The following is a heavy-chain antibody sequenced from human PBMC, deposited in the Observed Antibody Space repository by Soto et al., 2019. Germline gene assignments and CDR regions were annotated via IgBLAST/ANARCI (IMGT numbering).Heavy chain of an antibody. CDR3: ARQRTSVVTQAYFDS. V-gene: IGHV4-39*01. CDR2: IYYSGST. J-gene: IGHJ4*02. CDR1: GDSINNRSYY. Sequence: SETLSLTCTVTGDSINNRSYYWGWIRQPPGKGLEWIGSIYYSGSTYNNPSLKSRVSMSVDTSKNQSSLKLRSVTAADTALYYCARQRTSVVTQAYFDSWGQGSLVTVSS. D-gene: IGHD2-21*02.